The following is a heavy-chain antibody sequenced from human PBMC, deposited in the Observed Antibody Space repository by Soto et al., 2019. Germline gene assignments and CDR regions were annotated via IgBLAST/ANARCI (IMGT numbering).Heavy chain of an antibody. CDR2: IYYSGST. V-gene: IGHV4-31*03. D-gene: IGHD6-13*01. Sequence: QVQLQESGPGLVKPSQTLSLTCTVSGGSISSGGYYWSWIRQHPGKGLEWIGYIYYSGSTYYNPALKSRVTFSVERSTNQFSLKLSSVSAADTAVYYCARDLPPYSSSWYDYYYYYGMDVWGQGTTVTVSS. CDR3: ARDLPPYSSSWYDYYYYYGMDV. CDR1: GGSISSGGYY. J-gene: IGHJ6*02.